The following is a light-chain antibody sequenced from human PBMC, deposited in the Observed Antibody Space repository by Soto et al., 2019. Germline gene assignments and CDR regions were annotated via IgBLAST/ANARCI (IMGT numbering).Light chain of an antibody. CDR2: DTS. CDR3: QQYGTSEII. Sequence: EFVLTQSPGTLSLSPGERATLSCRASQSLTNSFMAWYQQKPGQAPRLLIYDTSSRASGIPDRFSGSGSGTDFTLTISRLETEDFAVFHCQQYGTSEIIFGQGTRLEIK. CDR1: QSLTNSF. J-gene: IGKJ5*01. V-gene: IGKV3-20*01.